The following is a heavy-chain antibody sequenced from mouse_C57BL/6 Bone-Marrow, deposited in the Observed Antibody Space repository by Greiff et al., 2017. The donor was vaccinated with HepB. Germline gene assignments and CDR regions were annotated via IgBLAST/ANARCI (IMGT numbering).Heavy chain of an antibody. Sequence: DVKLVESGGGLVQPGGSLKLSCAASGFTFSDYGMAWVRQAPRKGPEWVAFISNLAYSIYYADTVTGRFTISRENAKNTLYREMSSLRSEDTAMYYCARKGEYYGSSYWYFDVWGTGTTVTVSS. D-gene: IGHD1-1*01. CDR1: GFTFSDYG. CDR2: ISNLAYSI. CDR3: ARKGEYYGSSYWYFDV. V-gene: IGHV5-15*01. J-gene: IGHJ1*03.